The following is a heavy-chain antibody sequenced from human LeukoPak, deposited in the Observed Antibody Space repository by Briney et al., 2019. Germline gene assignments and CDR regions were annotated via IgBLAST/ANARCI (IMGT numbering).Heavy chain of an antibody. Sequence: PVGSLRLSCAASVFTFNSYWMHCVRQAPGKGLVWVSRINSDGTGTTYADSVKGRSTISRDNAKNTLYLQMNSLRAEDTAVYYCARDFSGWYYNWFDPWGQGTLVTVSS. V-gene: IGHV3-74*01. CDR3: ARDFSGWYYNWFDP. D-gene: IGHD6-19*01. CDR1: VFTFNSYW. CDR2: INSDGTGT. J-gene: IGHJ5*02.